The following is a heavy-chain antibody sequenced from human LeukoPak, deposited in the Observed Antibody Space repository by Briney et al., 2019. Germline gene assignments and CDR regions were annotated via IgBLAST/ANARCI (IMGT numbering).Heavy chain of an antibody. D-gene: IGHD3-22*01. CDR3: AKASRDSSGYYYFDY. V-gene: IGHV3-9*01. CDR1: GFTFDDYG. J-gene: IGHJ4*02. Sequence: PGRSLRLSCAASGFTFDDYGMHWVRQAPGKGLEWVSGISWNSATIGYADSVKGRFTISRDNAKNSLYLQLNSLRAEDTALYYCAKASRDSSGYYYFDYWGQGSVVTVSS. CDR2: ISWNSATI.